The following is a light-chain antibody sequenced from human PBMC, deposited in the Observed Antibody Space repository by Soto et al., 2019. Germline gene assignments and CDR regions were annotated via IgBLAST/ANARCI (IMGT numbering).Light chain of an antibody. CDR3: PHRAS. Sequence: DIQLTQSPSLLSASVGGRGTITCRASKDIRIFLAWYQQKPGNAPKLLIHAASTLQSQVPSRFSGSGSGTEFTLTISSLQSQDFATYYCPHRASFGGGTKVEIK. J-gene: IGKJ4*01. CDR1: KDIRIF. CDR2: AAS. V-gene: IGKV1-9*01.